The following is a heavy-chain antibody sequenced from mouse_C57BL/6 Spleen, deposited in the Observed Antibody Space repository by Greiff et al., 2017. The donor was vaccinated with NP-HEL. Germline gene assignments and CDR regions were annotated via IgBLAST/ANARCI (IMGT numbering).Heavy chain of an antibody. CDR1: GFTFSDYY. V-gene: IGHV5-16*01. J-gene: IGHJ3*01. CDR3: AGGGNPWFAY. CDR2: INYDGSST. D-gene: IGHD2-1*01. Sequence: EVMLVESEGGLVQPGSSMKLSCTASGFTFSDYYMAWVRQVPEKGLEWVANINYDGSSTYYLDSLKSRFIISRDNAKNILYLQMSSLKSEDTATYYCAGGGNPWFAYWGQGTLVTVSA.